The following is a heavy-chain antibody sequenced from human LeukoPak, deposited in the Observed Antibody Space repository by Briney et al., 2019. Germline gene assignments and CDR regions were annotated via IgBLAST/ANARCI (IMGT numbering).Heavy chain of an antibody. CDR3: ARQQLVSRRVAGDDD. CDR1: GFTFSDYY. V-gene: IGHV3-11*06. CDR2: ISSSSSYT. Sequence: GSLRLSCAASGFTFSDYYMSWIRQAPGKGLEWVSYISSSSSYTNYADSVKGRFTISRDNAKNSLYLQMNSLRAEDTAVYYCARQQLVSRRVAGDDDWGQGTLVTVSS. D-gene: IGHD6-13*01. J-gene: IGHJ4*02.